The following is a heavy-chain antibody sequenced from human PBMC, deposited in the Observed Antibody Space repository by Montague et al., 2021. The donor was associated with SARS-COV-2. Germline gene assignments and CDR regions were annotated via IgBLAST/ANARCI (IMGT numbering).Heavy chain of an antibody. Sequence: SETLSLTCTVSGGSVSSYYWSWIRQSPGKGLQWLWYTYYSGSTDYNPSLKSRVTMSVDTSKNQLSLRLNSMTTADTAVYFCARAGGFYDYWSGYSSSAAFFGPGGQGSLVTVSS. CDR1: GGSVSSYY. J-gene: IGHJ5*02. CDR3: ARAGGFYDYWSGYSSSAAFFGP. D-gene: IGHD3-3*01. V-gene: IGHV4-59*02. CDR2: TYYSGST.